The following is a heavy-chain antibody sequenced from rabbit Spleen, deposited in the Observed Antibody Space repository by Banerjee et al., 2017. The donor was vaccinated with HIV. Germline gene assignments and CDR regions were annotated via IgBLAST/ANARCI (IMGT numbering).Heavy chain of an antibody. CDR3: ARGIVYGYSGDTYPPYGMDL. V-gene: IGHV1S45*01. J-gene: IGHJ6*01. CDR2: INIVTGKS. Sequence: EQLGESGGGLVKPEGSLTLTCKASGVSLNDKDVMCWVRQAPGKGLEWIACINIVTGKSVYASWAKGRFTISKSSSTTGTLQMTSLTVADTATYFCARGIVYGYSGDTYPPYGMDLWGPGTLVTVS. CDR1: GVSLNDKDV. D-gene: IGHD6-1*01.